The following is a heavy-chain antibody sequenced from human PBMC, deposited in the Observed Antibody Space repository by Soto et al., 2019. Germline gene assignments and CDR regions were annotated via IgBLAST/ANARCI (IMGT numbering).Heavy chain of an antibody. D-gene: IGHD2-15*01. CDR3: ARDLRARQRAYCSGGSCYAADY. CDR2: ISYDGSNK. CDR1: GFTFSSYA. J-gene: IGHJ4*02. V-gene: IGHV3-30-3*01. Sequence: QVQLVESGGGVVQPGRSLRLSCAASGFTFSSYAMHWVRQAPGKGLEWVAVISYDGSNKYYADSVKGRFTISRDNSKNTLYLQMNSLRAEDTAVYYCARDLRARQRAYCSGGSCYAADYWGQGTLVTVSS.